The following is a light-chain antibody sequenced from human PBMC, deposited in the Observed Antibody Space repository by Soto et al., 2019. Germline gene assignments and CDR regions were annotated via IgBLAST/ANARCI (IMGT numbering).Light chain of an antibody. CDR1: SSDLGGYNF. CDR2: EVN. CDR3: TSYAGSNTVV. J-gene: IGLJ2*01. V-gene: IGLV2-8*01. Sequence: QSALTQPPSASGSPGQSVTISCTGTSSDLGGYNFVSWYQQHPGKAPKLMIYEVNKRPSWVPDRFSGSKSGNTASLTVSGLQAEDEADYYCTSYAGSNTVVFGGGTKVTVL.